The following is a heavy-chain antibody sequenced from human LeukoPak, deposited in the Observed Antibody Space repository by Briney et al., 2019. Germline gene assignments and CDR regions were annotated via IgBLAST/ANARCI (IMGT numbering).Heavy chain of an antibody. Sequence: SETLSLTCTVSGGSISSYYWSWIRQPPGKGLGWIGYIYYSGSTNYNPSLTSRVTISVDTSKNQFSLKLSSVTAADTAVYSCARSYYDFWSGYHYAFDIWGQGTMVTVSS. D-gene: IGHD3-3*01. CDR3: ARSYYDFWSGYHYAFDI. J-gene: IGHJ3*02. CDR1: GGSISSYY. CDR2: IYYSGST. V-gene: IGHV4-59*08.